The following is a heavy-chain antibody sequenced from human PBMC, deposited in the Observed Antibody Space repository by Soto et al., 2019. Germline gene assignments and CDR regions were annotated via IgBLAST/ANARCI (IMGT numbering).Heavy chain of an antibody. CDR2: IYYSGST. CDR1: GGSISRGCYY. Sequence: SETLSLTCTVAGGSISRGCYYWSWMPQHQGKGLEWIGYIYYSGSTNYNQCRKSRVTVSVDTSKNQFFLKLSSVAAADSSVYYFARLRVVGGVIADWFEPWGQGTLVTVSS. V-gene: IGHV4-61*01. J-gene: IGHJ5*02. CDR3: ARLRVVGGVIADWFEP. D-gene: IGHD3-10*01.